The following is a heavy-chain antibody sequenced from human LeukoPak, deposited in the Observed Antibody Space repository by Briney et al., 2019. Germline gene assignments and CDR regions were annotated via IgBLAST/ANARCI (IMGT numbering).Heavy chain of an antibody. CDR3: AKVGTDYILTGYYNGYYFDY. J-gene: IGHJ4*02. CDR1: GFTFSSYA. V-gene: IGHV3-23*01. D-gene: IGHD3-9*01. CDR2: ISGSGGST. Sequence: GGSLRLSCAASGFTFSSYAMSWVRQAPGKGLEWVSAISGSGGSTYYADSVKGRFTISRDNSKNTLYLQMNSLRAEDTAVYYCAKVGTDYILTGYYNGYYFDYWGQGTLVTVSS.